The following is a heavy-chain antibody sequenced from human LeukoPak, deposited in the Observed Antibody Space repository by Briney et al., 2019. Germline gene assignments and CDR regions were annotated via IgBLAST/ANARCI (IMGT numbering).Heavy chain of an antibody. CDR1: GFTFSSSA. Sequence: PGGSLRLSCGASGFTFSSSAMHWVRQGPGKGLEWVAYIAHYGNNKYYADSVKGRFTISRDNSKGSLYLQMNSVRADDTAVYYCAKDGSWSCTDWGQGTLVRVSS. CDR2: IAHYGNNK. CDR3: AKDGSWSCTD. V-gene: IGHV3-30*02. J-gene: IGHJ4*02. D-gene: IGHD2-8*02.